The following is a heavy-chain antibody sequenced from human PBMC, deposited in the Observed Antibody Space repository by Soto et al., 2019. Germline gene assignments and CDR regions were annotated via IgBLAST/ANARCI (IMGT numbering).Heavy chain of an antibody. CDR3: ARSPPGGYHYYYGLDV. V-gene: IGHV3-13*04. Sequence: PGGSLRLSCAASGFTFSSYDMHWVRQATGKGLEWVSAIGTAGDTYYPGSVKGRFTISRENAKNSLYLQMNSLRAGDTAVYYCARSPPGGYHYYYGLDVWGQGTTVT. CDR2: IGTAGDT. J-gene: IGHJ6*02. CDR1: GFTFSSYD. D-gene: IGHD3-22*01.